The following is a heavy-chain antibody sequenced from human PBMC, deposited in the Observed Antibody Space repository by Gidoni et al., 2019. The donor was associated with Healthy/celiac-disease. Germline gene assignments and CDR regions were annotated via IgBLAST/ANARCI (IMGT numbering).Heavy chain of an antibody. CDR3: ASFTVTTSSYFDY. Sequence: QVQLVQSVADVNNPGSSVKLSFKASGGTFSSYTISWVRQAPGQGLEWMGRIIPILGIANYAQKFQGRVTITADKSTSTAYMELSSLRSEDTAVYYCASFTVTTSSYFDYWGQGTLVTVSS. D-gene: IGHD4-17*01. CDR1: GGTFSSYT. V-gene: IGHV1-69*02. J-gene: IGHJ4*02. CDR2: IIPILGIA.